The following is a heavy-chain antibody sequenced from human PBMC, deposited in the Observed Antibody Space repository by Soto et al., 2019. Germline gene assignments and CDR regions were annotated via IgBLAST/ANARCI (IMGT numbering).Heavy chain of an antibody. V-gene: IGHV4-59*01. CDR3: ARGDSSGYVGAFDI. J-gene: IGHJ3*02. CDR2: IYYSVST. CDR1: GGSISSYY. Sequence: QVQLQESGPGLVKPSETLSLTCTVSGGSISSYYWSWIRQPPGKGLEWIVYIYYSVSTNYNPSLKSRVTISVDTSKNQFSLKLSSVTAADTAVYYCARGDSSGYVGAFDIWGQGTMVTVSS. D-gene: IGHD3-22*01.